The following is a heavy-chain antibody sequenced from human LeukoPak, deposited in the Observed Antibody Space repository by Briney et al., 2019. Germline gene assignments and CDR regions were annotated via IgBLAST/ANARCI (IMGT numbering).Heavy chain of an antibody. CDR1: GFTFSNAW. D-gene: IGHD1-26*01. V-gene: IGHV3-15*01. CDR2: IKSKTDGGTT. CDR3: ATVKGGSYPWGY. Sequence: GGSLRLSCAASGFTFSNAWMSWVRQAPGKGLEWVGRIKSKTDGGTTDYAAPVKGRFTISRDDSKNTLHLQMHSLKTEDTAVYYCATVKGGSYPWGYWGQGTLVTVSS. J-gene: IGHJ4*02.